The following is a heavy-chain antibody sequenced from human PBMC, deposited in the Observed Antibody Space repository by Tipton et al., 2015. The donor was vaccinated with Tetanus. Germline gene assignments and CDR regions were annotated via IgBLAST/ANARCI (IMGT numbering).Heavy chain of an antibody. CDR1: GDTYA. V-gene: IGHV1-69*01. CDR2: IASIFAAP. Sequence: QLVQSGAEVKKPGSSEKVSCKASGDTYAFSWVRQAPGQGLEWMGAIASIFAAPDYAEKFQGRVTITADESTNTAYMELNSLTFEDSAVYYCATEGSSYDPPNDEPRWGQRTRVTVSS. D-gene: IGHD2-2*01. J-gene: IGHJ4*02. CDR3: ATEGSSYDPPNDEPR.